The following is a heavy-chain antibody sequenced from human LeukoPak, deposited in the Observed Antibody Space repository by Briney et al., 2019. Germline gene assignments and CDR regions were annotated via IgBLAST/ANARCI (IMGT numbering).Heavy chain of an antibody. CDR1: GYTFTSYG. J-gene: IGHJ4*02. CDR2: ISYDGSNK. CDR3: ARDSVSNGWADYFFY. D-gene: IGHD6-19*01. Sequence: SCKASGYTFTSYGISWVRQAPGKGLEWVAVISYDGSNKYYADSVKGRFTISRDNSKNTLYLQMNSLRAEDTAVYYCARDSVSNGWADYFFYWGQGTLVTVSS. V-gene: IGHV3-30*04.